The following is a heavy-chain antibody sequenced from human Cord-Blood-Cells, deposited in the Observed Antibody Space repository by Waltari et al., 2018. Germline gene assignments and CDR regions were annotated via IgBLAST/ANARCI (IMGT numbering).Heavy chain of an antibody. CDR2: IKQDGSEK. CDR1: GFTFSSYW. J-gene: IGHJ4*02. D-gene: IGHD4-4*01. V-gene: IGHV3-7*01. Sequence: EVQLVESGGGLVQPGGSLRLSCAASGFTFSSYWMSWVRQAPGKGLEWVANIKQDGSEKYYVDSVKGRFTISRDNAKNSLYLQMNSLRAEDTAVYYCASLIIFYSNYVDYWGQGTLVTVSS. CDR3: ASLIIFYSNYVDY.